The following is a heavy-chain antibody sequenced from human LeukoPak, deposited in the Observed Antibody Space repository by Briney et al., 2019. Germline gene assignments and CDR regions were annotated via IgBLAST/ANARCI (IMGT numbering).Heavy chain of an antibody. CDR2: INHSGST. J-gene: IGHJ4*02. CDR3: ARWVAAAGIGY. D-gene: IGHD6-13*01. CDR1: GGSISSSSYY. Sequence: RPSETLSLTCTVSGGSISSSSYYWGWIRQPPGKGLEWIGEINHSGSTNYNPSLKSRVTISVDTSKNQFSLKLSSVTAADTAVYYCARWVAAAGIGYWGQGTLVTVSS. V-gene: IGHV4-39*07.